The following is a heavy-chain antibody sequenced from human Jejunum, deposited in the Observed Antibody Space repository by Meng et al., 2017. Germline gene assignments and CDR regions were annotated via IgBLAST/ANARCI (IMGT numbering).Heavy chain of an antibody. CDR2: IYHTGKT. V-gene: IGHV4-30-2*01. CDR1: GGSISTDSYT. Sequence: QLHLQESGPGLVKPSQTLSVTCAVSGGSISTDSYTWNWIRQTPEKGLEWIGYIYHTGKTYYNPSLKSRVTISVDRSKNQFSLNLSSVTAADTAVYYCARMDSALHDFDYWGQGTLVTVSS. D-gene: IGHD3/OR15-3a*01. J-gene: IGHJ4*02. CDR3: ARMDSALHDFDY.